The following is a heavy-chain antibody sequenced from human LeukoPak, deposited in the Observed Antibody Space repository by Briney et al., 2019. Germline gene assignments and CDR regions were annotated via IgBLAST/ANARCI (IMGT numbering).Heavy chain of an antibody. CDR1: GGSISSSNW. J-gene: IGHJ5*02. CDR2: IYHSGST. V-gene: IGHV4-4*02. Sequence: PSGTLSLTCAVSGGSISSSNWWSWVRQPPGKGLEWIGEIYHSGSTNYNPSLKSRVTISVDTSKNQFSLKLSSVTAADTAVYYCARFSQGRLMWFDPWGQGTLVTVSS. D-gene: IGHD3-10*01. CDR3: ARFSQGRLMWFDP.